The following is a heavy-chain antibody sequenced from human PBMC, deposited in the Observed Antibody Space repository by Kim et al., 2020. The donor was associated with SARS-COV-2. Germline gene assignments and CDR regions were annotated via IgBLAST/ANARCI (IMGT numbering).Heavy chain of an antibody. CDR3: AKDTDDFWSGYYTQAHFDY. J-gene: IGHJ4*02. D-gene: IGHD3-3*01. CDR2: ISGSGGST. CDR1: GFTFSSYA. V-gene: IGHV3-23*01. Sequence: GGSLRLSCAASGFTFSSYAMSWVRQAPGKGLEWVSAISGSGGSTYYADSVKGRFTISRDNSKNTLYLQMNSLRAEDTAVYYCAKDTDDFWSGYYTQAHFDYWGQGTLVTVSS.